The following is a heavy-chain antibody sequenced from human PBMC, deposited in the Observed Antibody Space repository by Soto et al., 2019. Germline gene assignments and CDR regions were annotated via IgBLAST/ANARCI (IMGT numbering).Heavy chain of an antibody. CDR3: ERGGMTAVTSRWVDP. D-gene: IGHD4-4*01. Sequence: QVQLVQSGAEVKKPGSSVKVSCKASGGTFSDYPLSWVRQAPGQGLEWMGTFIPFSSTTNYAQKFQGRVTITADKSTSTAYVEMRSLSSEDPAGFYCERGGMTAVTSRWVDPWGQGILVTVSS. CDR1: GGTFSDYP. J-gene: IGHJ5*02. CDR2: FIPFSSTT. V-gene: IGHV1-69*06.